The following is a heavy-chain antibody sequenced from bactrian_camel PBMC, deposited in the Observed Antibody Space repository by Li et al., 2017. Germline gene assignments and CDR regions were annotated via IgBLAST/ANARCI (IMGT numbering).Heavy chain of an antibody. V-gene: IGHV3S6*01. Sequence: VQLVESGGESVQAGGSLRLSCDTSGFTFSRGCAAWFRQAPGKGLEWVSSLYNDGSTYYTDSVKGRFTVSKDNAKNTLYLLINSLKTEDTAVYYCAAGLRYWGQGTQVTVS. CDR1: GFTFSRGC. D-gene: IGHD5*01. CDR2: LYNDGST. J-gene: IGHJ4*01. CDR3: AAGLRY.